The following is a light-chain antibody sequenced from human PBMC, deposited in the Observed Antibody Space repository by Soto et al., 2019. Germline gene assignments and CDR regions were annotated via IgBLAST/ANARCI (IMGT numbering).Light chain of an antibody. Sequence: EIVLTQSPGTLSLSPGERATLSCRASQSVSSSYLAWYQQKPGQAPRLLIYGASSRATGIPDRFSGSGSGTDFTLTISRLEPEDFEVYYCQQYGRSPLTFGGRTKVDI. J-gene: IGKJ4*01. CDR2: GAS. CDR3: QQYGRSPLT. CDR1: QSVSSSY. V-gene: IGKV3-20*01.